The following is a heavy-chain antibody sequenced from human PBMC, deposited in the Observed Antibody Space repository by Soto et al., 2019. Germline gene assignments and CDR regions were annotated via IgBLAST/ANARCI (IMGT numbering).Heavy chain of an antibody. V-gene: IGHV3-11*01. J-gene: IGHJ4*02. Sequence: GGSLRLSCTASGFTFSDYYMSWIRQAPGKGLEWLAYISGSGSTTYYTDSVKGRFAISRDNARTSLYLQINSLRVEDSAVHYCARSSLTYFEFWGQGTLVTAPQ. CDR1: GFTFSDYY. CDR3: ARSSLTYFEF. CDR2: ISGSGSTT.